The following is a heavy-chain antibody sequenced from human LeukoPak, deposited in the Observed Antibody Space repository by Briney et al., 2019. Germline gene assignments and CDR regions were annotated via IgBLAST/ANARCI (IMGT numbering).Heavy chain of an antibody. J-gene: IGHJ5*01. CDR3: AKDRHAPGRYCSSTSCFPFDS. CDR2: ISDSGGRT. V-gene: IGHV3-23*01. D-gene: IGHD2-2*01. Sequence: GGSLRLSCAASGFTFSSYAMNWVRQAPGKGLEWVSGISDSGGRTYYADSVKGRFTISRDNSKKTLYLQMNSMRAEDTAVYYCAKDRHAPGRYCSSTSCFPFDSWGQGTLVTVSS. CDR1: GFTFSSYA.